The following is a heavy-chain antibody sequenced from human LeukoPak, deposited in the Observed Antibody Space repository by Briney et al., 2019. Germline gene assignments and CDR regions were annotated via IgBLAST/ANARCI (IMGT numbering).Heavy chain of an antibody. CDR2: ISGSGGST. V-gene: IGHV3-23*01. CDR1: GFTFSSYW. D-gene: IGHD1-7*01. J-gene: IGHJ4*02. Sequence: PGGSLRLSCAASGFTFSSYWMHWVRQAPGKGLVWVSAISGSGGSTYYADSVKGRFTFSRDNSKNTLYLQMNSLRAEDTAVYYCATEGKTRTWNYYQAKPVYWGQGTLVTVSS. CDR3: ATEGKTRTWNYYQAKPVY.